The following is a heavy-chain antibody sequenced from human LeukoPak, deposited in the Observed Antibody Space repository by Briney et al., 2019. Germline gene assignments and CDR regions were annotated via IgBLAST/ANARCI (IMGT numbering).Heavy chain of an antibody. V-gene: IGHV3-64*01. CDR3: ARGGFMLLWFGESYMDV. CDR1: GFTFSSYA. J-gene: IGHJ6*03. Sequence: GGSLRLSCAASGFTFSSYAMHWVRQAPGKGLEYVSAISSNGGSTYYANSVKGRFTISRDNSKNTLYLQMGSLRAEDMAVYYCARGGFMLLWFGESYMDVWGKGTTVTISS. CDR2: ISSNGGST. D-gene: IGHD3-10*01.